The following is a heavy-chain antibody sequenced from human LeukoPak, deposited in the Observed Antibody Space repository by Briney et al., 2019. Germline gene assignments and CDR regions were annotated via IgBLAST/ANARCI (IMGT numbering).Heavy chain of an antibody. Sequence: PSVTLSLNCTVYAVTISSNYWSWIPQAAGHGQKWIGRIYTSGSTNYNPSLKSRVTMSVDTSKNQFSLKLSSVTAADTAVYYCARSGPPGGFDPWGEGTLVTVSS. CDR2: IYTSGST. CDR3: ARSGPPGGFDP. V-gene: IGHV4-4*07. J-gene: IGHJ5*02. D-gene: IGHD7-27*01. CDR1: AVTISSNY.